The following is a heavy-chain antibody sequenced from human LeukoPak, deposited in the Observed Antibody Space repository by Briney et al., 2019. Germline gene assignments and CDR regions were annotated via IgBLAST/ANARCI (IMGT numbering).Heavy chain of an antibody. CDR1: GGSFSGYY. Sequence: PSETLSLTCAVYGGSFSGYYWSWIRQPPGKGLEWIGEINHSGSTNYNPSLKSRVTISVDTSKNQFSLKLSSVTAADTAVYYCARMRSVVVAATPQCYYYGMDVWGQGTTVTVSS. CDR3: ARMRSVVVAATPQCYYYGMDV. J-gene: IGHJ6*02. V-gene: IGHV4-34*01. D-gene: IGHD2-15*01. CDR2: INHSGST.